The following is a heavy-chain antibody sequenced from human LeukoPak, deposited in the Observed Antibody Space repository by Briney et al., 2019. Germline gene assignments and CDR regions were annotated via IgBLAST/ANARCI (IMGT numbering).Heavy chain of an antibody. J-gene: IGHJ4*02. D-gene: IGHD3-22*01. V-gene: IGHV3-74*01. CDR3: AKDDGSGYFLYYFDY. CDR1: GFTFSSYW. Sequence: GGSLRLSCAASGFTFSSYWMHWVRQAPGKGLVWVSRINSDGSSTRYADSVKGRFTISRDNSKNTLYLQMNSLGAEDTALYYCAKDDGSGYFLYYFDYWGQGTLVTVSS. CDR2: INSDGSST.